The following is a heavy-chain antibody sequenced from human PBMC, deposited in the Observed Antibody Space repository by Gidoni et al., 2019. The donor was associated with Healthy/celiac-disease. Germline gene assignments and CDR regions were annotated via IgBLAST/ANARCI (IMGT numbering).Heavy chain of an antibody. CDR2: ISGSGGST. V-gene: IGHV3-23*01. D-gene: IGHD3-10*01. CDR1: GFTFSSYA. Sequence: EVQLLESGGGLVQPGGSLRLSCAASGFTFSSYAMSWVRQAPGKGLEWVSAISGSGGSTYYADSVKGRFTISRDNSKNTLYLQMNSLRAEDTAVYYCAKDPSYGSGSSSFIRWFDPWGQGTLVTVSS. CDR3: AKDPSYGSGSSSFIRWFDP. J-gene: IGHJ5*02.